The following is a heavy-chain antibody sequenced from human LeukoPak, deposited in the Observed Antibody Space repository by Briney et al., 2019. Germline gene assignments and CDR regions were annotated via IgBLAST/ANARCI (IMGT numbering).Heavy chain of an antibody. D-gene: IGHD3-10*01. CDR2: IMQDGSEK. CDR3: AKRGAYYYGSGSYYKRGVNEYYFDY. Sequence: GGSLRLSCAASGFTFSSYWMSWVRQAPGKGLEWVANIMQDGSEKNYVDSVKGRFTISRDNAKNSLYLQMNSLRAEDTAVYYCAKRGAYYYGSGSYYKRGVNEYYFDYWGQGTLVTVSS. J-gene: IGHJ4*02. CDR1: GFTFSSYW. V-gene: IGHV3-7*03.